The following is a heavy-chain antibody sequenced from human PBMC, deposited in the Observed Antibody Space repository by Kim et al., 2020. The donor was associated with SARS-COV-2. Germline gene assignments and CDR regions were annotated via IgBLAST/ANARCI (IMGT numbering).Heavy chain of an antibody. D-gene: IGHD1-26*01. CDR3: ARVPAHVATAWYFDL. CDR1: GVSISSYS. J-gene: IGHJ2*01. CDR2: IYTTGAT. V-gene: IGHV4-4*07. Sequence: SETLSLTCTVSGVSISSYSWTWIRQPPGEGLEWIWRIYTTGATNYTPSLKSRVTMSVDTSKNPFSLWLSSVTAADTAVYCCARVPAHVATAWYFDLCGRGTLVTVSS.